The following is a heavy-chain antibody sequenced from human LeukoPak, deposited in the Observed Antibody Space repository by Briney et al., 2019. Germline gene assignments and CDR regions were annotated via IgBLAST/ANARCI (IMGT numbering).Heavy chain of an antibody. V-gene: IGHV3-11*01. CDR3: ARVPRSGGSIDY. CDR2: ISSSGGTT. Sequence: GGSLRLSCAASGFTFSDYYMTWIRQAPGKGLEWVSYISSSGGTTHYADSVKGRFTISRNNAKNSLFVQMSNLRAEDTAVYYCARVPRSGGSIDYWGQGTPVTVSS. J-gene: IGHJ4*02. D-gene: IGHD6-19*01. CDR1: GFTFSDYY.